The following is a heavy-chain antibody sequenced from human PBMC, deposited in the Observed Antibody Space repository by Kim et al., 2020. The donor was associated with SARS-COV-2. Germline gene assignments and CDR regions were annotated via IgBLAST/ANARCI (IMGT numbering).Heavy chain of an antibody. J-gene: IGHJ6*03. Sequence: GGSLRLSCAASGFAFNTYTMTWVRQAPGKGLEWVSSISGSNTYIYYADSVRGRFTISRDNAKNSLYLQMNSLRPEDTAVYYCAGHYSLYYYYMDVWGKGTPVTAPS. CDR3: AGHYSLYYYYMDV. CDR1: GFAFNTYT. V-gene: IGHV3-21*01. D-gene: IGHD4-4*01. CDR2: ISGSNTYI.